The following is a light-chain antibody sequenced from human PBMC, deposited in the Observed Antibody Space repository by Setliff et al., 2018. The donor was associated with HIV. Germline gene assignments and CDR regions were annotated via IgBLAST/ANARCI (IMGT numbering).Light chain of an antibody. Sequence: ALAQPASVSGSPGQSITISCTGSSNDVGGYNYVSWYQQRPGKAPKLMISEASNRPSGVSNRFSGSKSGNTASLTISGLQAEDEADYYCSSYTSGSTRVFGTGTKVTVL. CDR3: SSYTSGSTRV. J-gene: IGLJ1*01. CDR1: SNDVGGYNY. CDR2: EAS. V-gene: IGLV2-14*01.